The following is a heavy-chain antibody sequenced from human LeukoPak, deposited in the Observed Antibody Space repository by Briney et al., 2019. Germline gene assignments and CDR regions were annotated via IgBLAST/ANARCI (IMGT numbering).Heavy chain of an antibody. CDR3: ARSIKGSSSRQNWFDP. J-gene: IGHJ5*02. V-gene: IGHV4-31*03. D-gene: IGHD6-13*01. Sequence: SETLSLTCTVSGGSISSGGYYWSWIRQHPGKGLEWIGYIYYSGSTYYNPSLKSRVTISVDTSKNQFSLKLSPVTAADTAVYYCARSIKGSSSRQNWFDPWGQGTLVTVSS. CDR1: GGSISSGGYY. CDR2: IYYSGST.